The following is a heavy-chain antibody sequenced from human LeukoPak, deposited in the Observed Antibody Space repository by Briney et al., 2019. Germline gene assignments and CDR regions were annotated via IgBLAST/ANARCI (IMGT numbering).Heavy chain of an antibody. D-gene: IGHD3-9*01. Sequence: GGSLRLSCAASGFTFSSYGMHWVRQAPGKGLEWVAFIRYDGSNKYYADSVKGRFTISRDNSKNTLYLQMNSLRAEDTAVYYCAKVLYDILTGYPIGFDPWGQGTLVTVSS. CDR2: IRYDGSNK. CDR3: AKVLYDILTGYPIGFDP. V-gene: IGHV3-30*02. CDR1: GFTFSSYG. J-gene: IGHJ5*02.